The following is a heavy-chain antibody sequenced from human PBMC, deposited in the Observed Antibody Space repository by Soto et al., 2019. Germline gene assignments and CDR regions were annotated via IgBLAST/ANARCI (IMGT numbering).Heavy chain of an antibody. D-gene: IGHD2-2*01. CDR3: ARAFPPAAMNLYYFYMDV. CDR1: GFTFSDYY. V-gene: IGHV3-11*01. CDR2: IGSSGYTI. J-gene: IGHJ6*03. Sequence: GGSLRLSCAASGFTFSDYYMSWIRQAPGKGLEWVSYIGSSGYTIYYADSVKGRFTISRDNAKNSLFLQMNSLRAEDTAVYYCARAFPPAAMNLYYFYMDVWGKGTTVTVSS.